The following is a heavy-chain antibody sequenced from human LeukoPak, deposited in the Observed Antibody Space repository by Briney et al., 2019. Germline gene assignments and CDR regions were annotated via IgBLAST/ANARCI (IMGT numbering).Heavy chain of an antibody. CDR2: ISWNSGRI. CDR1: GFSFDDYA. CDR3: ARDLATVTPNRQRGRGGRTGYYFDY. V-gene: IGHV3-9*01. J-gene: IGHJ4*02. Sequence: GGSLRLSCAASGFSFDDYAMHWVRQAPGKGLEWVTGISWNSGRIGYADSVKGRFTISRDNAKNSLYLQMNSLRAEDTAVYYCARDLATVTPNRQRGRGGRTGYYFDYWGQGTLVTVSS. D-gene: IGHD4-17*01.